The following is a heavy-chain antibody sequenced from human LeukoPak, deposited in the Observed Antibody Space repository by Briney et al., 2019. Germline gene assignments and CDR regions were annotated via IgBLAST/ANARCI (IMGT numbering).Heavy chain of an antibody. V-gene: IGHV1-2*02. D-gene: IGHD2-15*01. CDR1: GYTFTGYY. Sequence: GASVKVSCKASGYTFTGYYMHWVRQAPGQGLEWMGWINPNSGGTNYAQKFQGRVTMTRDTSISTAYMELSRLRSDDTAVYYCARDPEDRDPYYYYYGMDVWGQGTTVTVSS. CDR3: ARDPEDRDPYYYYYGMDV. CDR2: INPNSGGT. J-gene: IGHJ6*02.